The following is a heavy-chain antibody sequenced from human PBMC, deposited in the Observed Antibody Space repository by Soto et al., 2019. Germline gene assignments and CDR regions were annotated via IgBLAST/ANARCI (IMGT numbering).Heavy chain of an antibody. V-gene: IGHV4-34*01. CDR1: GGSFSGYF. D-gene: IGHD6-13*01. J-gene: IGHJ4*02. CDR3: ARCLGDPRISSLVRPDY. CDR2: INHIGST. Sequence: SETLSLTCAVYGGSFSGYFWSWIRQSPGRGLEWIGEINHIGSTNYNPSLGSRVTISADTSKDQFSLKLNSVTAADAAVYYCARCLGDPRISSLVRPDYSGQGTLVTVSS.